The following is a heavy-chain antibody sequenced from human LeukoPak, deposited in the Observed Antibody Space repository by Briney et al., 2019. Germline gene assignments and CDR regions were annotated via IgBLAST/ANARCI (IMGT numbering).Heavy chain of an antibody. J-gene: IGHJ3*02. CDR3: ARDSVAYYYDSSAFDI. Sequence: SETLSLTCTVSGGSISSSSYYWGWIRQPPGKGLEWIGSIYYSGSTYYNPSLKSRVTISVDTSKNQFSLKLSSVTAAYTAVYYCARDSVAYYYDSSAFDIWGQGTMVTVSS. D-gene: IGHD3-22*01. V-gene: IGHV4-39*07. CDR2: IYYSGST. CDR1: GGSISSSSYY.